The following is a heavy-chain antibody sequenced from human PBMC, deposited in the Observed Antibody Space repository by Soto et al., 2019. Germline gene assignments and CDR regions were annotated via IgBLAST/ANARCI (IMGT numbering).Heavy chain of an antibody. CDR1: GFIVSSSY. D-gene: IGHD6-13*01. CDR3: ERCSGWYGQCYFDC. Sequence: DVQLVETGGGVIQPGGSLRLSCAASGFIVSSSYMSWVRQAPGKGLEWVSVIYSDGRTYYADSVKGRFTISRDNSKNTLYLQMNSLSAEDTAVYYCERCSGWYGQCYFDCWGQGTLVTVSS. J-gene: IGHJ4*02. CDR2: IYSDGRT. V-gene: IGHV3-53*02.